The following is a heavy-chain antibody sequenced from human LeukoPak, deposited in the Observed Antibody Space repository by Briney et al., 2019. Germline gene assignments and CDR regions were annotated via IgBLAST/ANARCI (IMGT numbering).Heavy chain of an antibody. CDR1: GFTFSTYG. Sequence: GGSLRLSCAASGFTFSTYGMAWVRQAPGKGLEWVSTISGGGDRTYYADSVKGRFTISRDTSRNTLSLQLSGLRADDTAVYYCASSVYCSSTSCQNYYFDYWGQGTLVTVSS. CDR2: ISGGGDRT. CDR3: ASSVYCSSTSCQNYYFDY. J-gene: IGHJ4*02. V-gene: IGHV3-23*01. D-gene: IGHD2-2*01.